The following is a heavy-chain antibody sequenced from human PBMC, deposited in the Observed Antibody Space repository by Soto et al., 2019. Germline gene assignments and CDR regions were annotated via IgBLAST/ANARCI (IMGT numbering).Heavy chain of an antibody. CDR2: IIPIFGTA. V-gene: IGHV1-69*06. Sequence: EASVKVSCKASGGTFSSYAISWVRQAPGQGLEWMGGIIPIFGTANYAQKFQGRVTITADKSTSTAYMELSSLRSEDTAVYYCASHKPYVRRGPFDYWGQGTLVTVSS. J-gene: IGHJ4*02. CDR1: GGTFSSYA. D-gene: IGHD3-16*01. CDR3: ASHKPYVRRGPFDY.